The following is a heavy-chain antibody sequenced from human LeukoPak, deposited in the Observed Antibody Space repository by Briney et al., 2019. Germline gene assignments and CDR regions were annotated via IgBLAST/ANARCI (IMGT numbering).Heavy chain of an antibody. CDR2: ISAYNGNT. Sequence: ASVKVSCKASGYTLTSYGISWVRQAPGQGLEWMGWISAYNGNTNYAQKLQGRVTITTDTSTSTAYMELRSLRSDDTAVYYCARDRAELYYYDSSGLSNAFDIWGQGTMVTVSS. V-gene: IGHV1-18*01. J-gene: IGHJ3*02. CDR3: ARDRAELYYYDSSGLSNAFDI. CDR1: GYTLTSYG. D-gene: IGHD3-22*01.